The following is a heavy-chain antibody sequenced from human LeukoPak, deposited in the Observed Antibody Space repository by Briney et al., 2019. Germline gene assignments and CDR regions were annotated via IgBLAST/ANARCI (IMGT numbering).Heavy chain of an antibody. Sequence: GGSLRLSCAASGFTFSSYAMSWVRQAPGKGLEWVSAISGSGGSTYYADSVKGRFTISRDNSKNTLYLQMNSLGAEDTAVYYCAKPSNIVVVPAAMGPYGMDVWGQGTTVTVSS. V-gene: IGHV3-23*01. CDR2: ISGSGGST. J-gene: IGHJ6*02. CDR3: AKPSNIVVVPAAMGPYGMDV. CDR1: GFTFSSYA. D-gene: IGHD2-2*01.